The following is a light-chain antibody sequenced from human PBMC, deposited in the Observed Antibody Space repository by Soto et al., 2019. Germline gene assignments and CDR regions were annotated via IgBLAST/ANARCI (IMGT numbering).Light chain of an antibody. J-gene: IGLJ2*01. CDR2: DDS. Sequence: SYELTQPPSVSVAPGQTARVTCGGSNIETKTVHWYQQKPGQAPVLVVYDDSARPSGIPERFSGSNSGNTATLTISRAEAGDEADYYCQVWDSSSDPVVFGGGTKVTVL. CDR3: QVWDSSSDPVV. CDR1: NIETKT. V-gene: IGLV3-21*02.